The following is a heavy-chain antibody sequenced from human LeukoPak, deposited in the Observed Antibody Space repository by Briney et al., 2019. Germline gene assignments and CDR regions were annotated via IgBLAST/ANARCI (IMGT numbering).Heavy chain of an antibody. CDR3: ARAYYYGSGSYYAQIWFDP. CDR1: GFTFSSYW. Sequence: GGSLRLSCAASGFTFSSYWMHWVRQAPGKGLVWVSRINSDGSSTSYADSVKGRFTISRDNAKNTLYLQMNSLRAEDTAVYYCARAYYYGSGSYYAQIWFDPWGQGTLVTVSS. V-gene: IGHV3-74*01. J-gene: IGHJ5*02. CDR2: INSDGSST. D-gene: IGHD3-10*01.